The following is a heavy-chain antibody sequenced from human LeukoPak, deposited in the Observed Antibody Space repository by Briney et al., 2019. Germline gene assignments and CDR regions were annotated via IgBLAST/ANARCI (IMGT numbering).Heavy chain of an antibody. CDR2: IDPSDSYT. CDR3: ARHQLLGPCFKGVCSDAFDI. J-gene: IGHJ3*02. CDR1: GYRFTSYW. V-gene: IGHV5-10-1*01. D-gene: IGHD2-8*01. Sequence: GESLKISCKGSGYRFTSYWISWVRQMPGKGLEWMGRIDPSDSYTNYSPSFQGHLTISADKSISTAYLQWSSLKASDTAMYYCARHQLLGPCFKGVCSDAFDICGQGTMVTVSS.